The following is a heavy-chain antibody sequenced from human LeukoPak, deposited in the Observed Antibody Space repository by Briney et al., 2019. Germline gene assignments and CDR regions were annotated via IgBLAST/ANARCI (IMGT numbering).Heavy chain of an antibody. Sequence: PGGSLRLSCAASGFTFSSYAMSWVRQAPGKGLEWVSAISGSGGSTYYADSVKGRFTISRDNSKNTLYPQMNSLRAEDTAVYYCAKQSGDYGILYFDYWGQGTLVTVSS. J-gene: IGHJ4*02. V-gene: IGHV3-23*01. CDR2: ISGSGGST. CDR3: AKQSGDYGILYFDY. D-gene: IGHD4-17*01. CDR1: GFTFSSYA.